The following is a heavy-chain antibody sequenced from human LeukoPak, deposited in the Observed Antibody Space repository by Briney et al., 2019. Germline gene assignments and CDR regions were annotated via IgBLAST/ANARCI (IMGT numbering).Heavy chain of an antibody. CDR2: ISAYNGNT. CDR3: ARHGSGSYYNGEFDY. CDR1: GYTFTSYG. Sequence: ASVKVSCKASGYTFTSYGISWVRQAPGQGLEWMGWISAYNGNTNYAQKLQGRVTMTTDTSTSTAYMELRSLRSDDTAVFYCARHGSGSYYNGEFDYWGQGTLVTVSS. V-gene: IGHV1-18*01. D-gene: IGHD3-10*01. J-gene: IGHJ4*02.